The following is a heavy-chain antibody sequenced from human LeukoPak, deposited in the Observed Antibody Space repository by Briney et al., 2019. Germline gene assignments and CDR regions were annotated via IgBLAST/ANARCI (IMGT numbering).Heavy chain of an antibody. V-gene: IGHV7-4-1*02. CDR3: ARGQSPIYYDFWTS. CDR1: GYNFTTFY. J-gene: IGHJ4*02. Sequence: ASVKVSCKASGYNFTTFYMHWVRQAPGQGLEWMGWINTNTGNPTYAQGFTGRFVFSLDTSVSTAYLQISSLKAEDTAVYYCARGQSPIYYDFWTSWGQGTLVTVSS. D-gene: IGHD3-3*01. CDR2: INTNTGNP.